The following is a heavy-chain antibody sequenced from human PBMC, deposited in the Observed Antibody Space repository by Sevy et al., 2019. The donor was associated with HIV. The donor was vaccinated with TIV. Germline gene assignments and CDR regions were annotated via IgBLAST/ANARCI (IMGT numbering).Heavy chain of an antibody. Sequence: ASVKVSCKVSGYTLTELSMHWVRQAPGKGLEWMGGFDPEEGETIYAQKFQGRVTMTEDTSTDTAYMELSSLRSEDTAVYYCATLIYYGSGSYAYYYYGMDVWGQGTTVTVSS. J-gene: IGHJ6*02. CDR2: FDPEEGET. CDR3: ATLIYYGSGSYAYYYYGMDV. CDR1: GYTLTELS. D-gene: IGHD3-10*01. V-gene: IGHV1-24*01.